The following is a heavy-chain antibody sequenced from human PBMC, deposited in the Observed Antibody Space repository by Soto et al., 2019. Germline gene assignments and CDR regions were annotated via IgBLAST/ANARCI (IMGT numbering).Heavy chain of an antibody. Sequence: ASVKVSCKASGGTFSSYAISWVRQAPGQGLEWMGGIIPIFGTANYAQKFQGRVTITADESTSTAYMELSSLRSEDTVVYYCARVDGGSSHHFDYWGQGTLVTVSS. CDR1: GGTFSSYA. V-gene: IGHV1-69*13. D-gene: IGHD1-26*01. CDR3: ARVDGGSSHHFDY. CDR2: IIPIFGTA. J-gene: IGHJ4*02.